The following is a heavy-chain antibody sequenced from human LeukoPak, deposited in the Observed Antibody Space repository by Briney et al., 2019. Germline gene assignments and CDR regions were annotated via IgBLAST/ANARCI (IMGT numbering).Heavy chain of an antibody. J-gene: IGHJ6*02. V-gene: IGHV3-23*01. CDR3: PRNTMCSGGSCDYYGMDV. Sequence: PGGSLRLSCAASGFTFSSYAMSWVRQAPGKGLEWVSAISGSGGSTYYADSVKGRFTISRDNSKNTLYLQMNSLRAEDTAVYCCPRNTMCSGGSCDYYGMDVWGQGTTVTVSS. D-gene: IGHD2-15*01. CDR2: ISGSGGST. CDR1: GFTFSSYA.